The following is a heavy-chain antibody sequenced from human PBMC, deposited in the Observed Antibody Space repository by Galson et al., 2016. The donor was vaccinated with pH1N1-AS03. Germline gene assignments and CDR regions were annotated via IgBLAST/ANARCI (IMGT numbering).Heavy chain of an antibody. CDR2: IIPLLGMT. V-gene: IGHV1-69*04. J-gene: IGHJ4*02. Sequence: SVKVSCKASGGTFSSYPINWVRQAPGQGLECIGRIIPLLGMTNYAQKFQGRVTITADTSTSTAYVELSSLRSEDTAVYYCATDYNLGGLPVDCWGQGTLVTVSS. D-gene: IGHD1-14*01. CDR1: GGTFSSYP. CDR3: ATDYNLGGLPVDC.